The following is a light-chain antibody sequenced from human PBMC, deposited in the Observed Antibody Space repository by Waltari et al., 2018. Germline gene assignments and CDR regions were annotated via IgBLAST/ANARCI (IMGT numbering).Light chain of an antibody. CDR1: TLPKLY. J-gene: IGLJ3*02. CDR2: KDT. Sequence: SYDLTQPPSLSVSPGQTATIDCSGETLPKLYAYWYQQKPGQAPLLVISKDTERPSGIPERFSGSSSWTTVTWTISGVRAEDEGDYYCQSTDSSSTYTVFGGGTKLTVL. CDR3: QSTDSSSTYTV. V-gene: IGLV3-25*03.